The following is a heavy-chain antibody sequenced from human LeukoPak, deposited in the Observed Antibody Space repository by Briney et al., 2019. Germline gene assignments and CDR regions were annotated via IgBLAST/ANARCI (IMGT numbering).Heavy chain of an antibody. CDR2: INPNSGGT. CDR1: GYTFTGYY. CDR3: ARVSGGSYYDHAFDI. D-gene: IGHD1-26*01. J-gene: IGHJ3*02. Sequence: ASVKVSCKTSGYTFTGYYMHWVRQAPGQGLEWMGWINPNSGGTNYAQKFQGRVTMTRDTSISTAYMELSRLRSDDTAVYYCARVSGGSYYDHAFDIWGQGTMITVSS. V-gene: IGHV1-2*02.